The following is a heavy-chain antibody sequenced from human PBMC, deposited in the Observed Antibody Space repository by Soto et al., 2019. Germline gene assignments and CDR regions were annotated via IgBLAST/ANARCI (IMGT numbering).Heavy chain of an antibody. CDR2: IYYSGST. CDR1: GGSISSGDYY. V-gene: IGHV4-30-4*01. D-gene: IGHD5-12*01. J-gene: IGHJ4*02. Sequence: SETLSLTCTVSGGSISSGDYYWRWIRQPPGKGLEWIGYIYYSGSTYYNPSLKSRVTISVDTSKNQFSLKLSSVTAANTAVYYCARAGEEMATIPFDYWGQGTLVTVSS. CDR3: ARAGEEMATIPFDY.